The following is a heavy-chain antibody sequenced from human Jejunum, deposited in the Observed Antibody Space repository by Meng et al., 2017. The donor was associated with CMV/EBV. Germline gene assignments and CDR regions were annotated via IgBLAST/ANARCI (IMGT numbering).Heavy chain of an antibody. Sequence: QVQLVQPGAGVKNPVVSLKLSCETSGFTSTTYFFHWLRQVFGQGLQWMGLFTPKGDVTTYSLRLLGRITLTGDTSTSTVYMVRSSLTSDDTAAYYCASEMPMTRYSDQWGQGTLVTVSS. CDR2: FTPKGDVT. CDR3: ASEMPMTRYSDQ. D-gene: IGHD3-22*01. V-gene: IGHV1-46*01. CDR1: GFTSTTYF. J-gene: IGHJ4*03.